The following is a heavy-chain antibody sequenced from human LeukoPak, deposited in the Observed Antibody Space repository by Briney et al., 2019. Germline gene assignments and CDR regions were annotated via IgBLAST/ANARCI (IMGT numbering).Heavy chain of an antibody. CDR1: GFSFSSYD. CDR2: ISRDGSSK. CDR3: ARVKWGSSWYYP. Sequence: GGSLRLSCAASGFSFSSYDMQWVRQAPGKGLEYVSAISRDGSSKFYADSVKGRFTISRDNSKNTLYLQMGSLTAEDMAVYYCARVKWGSSWYYPWGQGTLVTVSS. V-gene: IGHV3-64*02. J-gene: IGHJ5*02. D-gene: IGHD6-13*01.